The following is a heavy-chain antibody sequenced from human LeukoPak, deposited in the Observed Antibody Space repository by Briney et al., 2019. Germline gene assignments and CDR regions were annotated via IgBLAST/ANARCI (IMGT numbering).Heavy chain of an antibody. Sequence: GGSLRLSCAASGFTVSNNYMSWVRQAPGKGLEWVSVIYSGGSTYYADSVKGRFTISRDNSKNTLYLQMNSLRAEDTAVYYCARDSGVAAGKGIDYWGQGTLVTVSS. J-gene: IGHJ4*02. CDR1: GFTVSNNY. D-gene: IGHD6-13*01. CDR3: ARDSGVAAGKGIDY. V-gene: IGHV3-53*01. CDR2: IYSGGST.